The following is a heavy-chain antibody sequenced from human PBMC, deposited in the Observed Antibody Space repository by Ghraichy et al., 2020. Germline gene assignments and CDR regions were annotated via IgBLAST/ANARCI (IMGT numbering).Heavy chain of an antibody. D-gene: IGHD3-22*01. V-gene: IGHV4-34*01. CDR2: INHSGST. CDR1: GGSFSGYY. CDR3: ARGRRVRIYESSRFGPRGGYYYGMDV. Sequence: SETLSLTCAVYGGSFSGYYGSWIRQPPGKGLEWIGEINHSGSTNYNPSLKSRVTISVDTSKNQFSLKLSSVTAADTAVYYCARGRRVRIYESSRFGPRGGYYYGMDVWGQGTLVPVSS. J-gene: IGHJ6*02.